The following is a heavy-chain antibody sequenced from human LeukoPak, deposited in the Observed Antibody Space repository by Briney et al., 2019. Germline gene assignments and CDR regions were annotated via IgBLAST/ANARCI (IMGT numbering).Heavy chain of an antibody. CDR1: GFTFSSYS. V-gene: IGHV3-21*04. D-gene: IGHD4-17*01. CDR2: ISSSSSYI. Sequence: KPGGSLRLSCAASGFTFSSYSMNWVRQAPGKGLEWVSSISSSSSYIYYADSVKGRFTISRDNAKNSLYLQMNSLRAEDTAVYYCARDLSSYGDYSNWFDPWGQGTLVTVSS. CDR3: ARDLSSYGDYSNWFDP. J-gene: IGHJ5*02.